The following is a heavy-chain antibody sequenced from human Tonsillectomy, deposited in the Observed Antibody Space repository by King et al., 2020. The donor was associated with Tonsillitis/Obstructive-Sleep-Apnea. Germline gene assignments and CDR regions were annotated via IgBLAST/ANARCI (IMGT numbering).Heavy chain of an antibody. D-gene: IGHD3-3*01. J-gene: IGHJ4*02. Sequence: TLKESGPTLVKPTQTLTLTCTFSGFSLSTSGVGVGWIRQPPGKALEWLALIYLDDDKRYSPSLKSRRTITKDTSKNQVVLTMTNMDPVDTATYYCARHSGDAVRFLEWLLYAHFDYWGQGTLVTVSS. V-gene: IGHV2-5*02. CDR3: ARHSGDAVRFLEWLLYAHFDY. CDR2: IYLDDDK. CDR1: GFSLSTSGVG.